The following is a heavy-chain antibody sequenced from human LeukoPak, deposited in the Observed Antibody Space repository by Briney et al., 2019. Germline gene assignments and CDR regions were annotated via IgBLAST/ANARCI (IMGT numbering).Heavy chain of an antibody. Sequence: GRSLRLSCEASGFTFTSYAIHWVRQAPGKGLEWVAVTSSDGSNKYYADSVKGRFTISRDNSKNTLYLQMSSLRAEDTAIYYCAKKGYSSGKTDAFDIWGQGTMVTVSS. D-gene: IGHD6-19*01. CDR1: GFTFTSYA. CDR3: AKKGYSSGKTDAFDI. J-gene: IGHJ3*02. V-gene: IGHV3-30-3*02. CDR2: TSSDGSNK.